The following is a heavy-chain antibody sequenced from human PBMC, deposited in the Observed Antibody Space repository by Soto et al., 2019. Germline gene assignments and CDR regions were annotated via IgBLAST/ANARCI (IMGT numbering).Heavy chain of an antibody. Sequence: QLTLNESGPTQVKPRQTLTLTCTFSGFSLTTSGVGVGWIRQSPGKAPEWLALIYWDDDKRYSPSLKSRLTITKDTSKNQVVLTMADLDPADTATYYCAHRVLRTVFGLVTSTAIYFDFWGQGTPGAVSS. J-gene: IGHJ4*02. CDR2: IYWDDDK. D-gene: IGHD3-3*01. CDR1: GFSLTTSGVG. V-gene: IGHV2-5*02. CDR3: AHRVLRTVFGLVTSTAIYFDF.